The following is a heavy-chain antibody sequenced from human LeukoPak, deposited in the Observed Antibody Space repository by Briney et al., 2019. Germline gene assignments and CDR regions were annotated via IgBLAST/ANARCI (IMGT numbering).Heavy chain of an antibody. V-gene: IGHV4-34*01. CDR3: ARGLSSRGYPHR. CDR1: GGSFSGYY. CDR2: INHSGST. D-gene: IGHD5-18*01. Sequence: PSETLSLTCAVYGGSFSGYYWSWIRQPPGKRLEWIGEINHSGSTNYNPSLKSRVTISVDTSKNQFSLKLSSVTAADTAVYYCARGLSSRGYPHRWGQGTLVTVSS. J-gene: IGHJ5*02.